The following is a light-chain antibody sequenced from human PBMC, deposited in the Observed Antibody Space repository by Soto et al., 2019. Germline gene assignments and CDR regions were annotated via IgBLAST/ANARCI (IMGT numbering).Light chain of an antibody. V-gene: IGKV3-11*01. CDR2: DAS. CDR3: QRYDSFRT. J-gene: IGKJ1*01. Sequence: EIVLTQSPATLSLSPGEIATLSCRASQSVRRYFAWFQQKPGQAPRLLIYDASTRATGIPARFSGSGSGTDFTLTITRLEPEDFAMYYCQRYDSFRTFGQGTKVDIK. CDR1: QSVRRY.